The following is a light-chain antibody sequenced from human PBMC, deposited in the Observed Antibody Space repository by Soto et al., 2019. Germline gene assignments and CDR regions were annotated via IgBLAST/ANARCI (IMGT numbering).Light chain of an antibody. CDR1: SSNIGSNT. J-gene: IGLJ3*02. CDR2: TDN. V-gene: IGLV1-44*01. Sequence: QSVLTQPPSASGTPGQRVTISCSGSSSNIGSNTVTWYQQLPGTAPKLLFYTDNQRPSGVPGRFSGSKSGTSASLAISGLQSEDEAEYYCAAWDDSLNGRVFGGGTKSPS. CDR3: AAWDDSLNGRV.